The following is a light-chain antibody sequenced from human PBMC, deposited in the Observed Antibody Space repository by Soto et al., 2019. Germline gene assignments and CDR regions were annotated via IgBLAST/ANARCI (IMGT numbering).Light chain of an antibody. CDR3: GTWDSSLSAVV. Sequence: QSVLTQPPSVSAAPGQKVTISCSGSSSNIGNNYVSWYQQLPGTAPKLLIYDNNKRPSGIPDRFSGSKSGTPATLGITGLQTGDEXDYYCGTWDSSLSAVVFGGGTKLTVX. CDR1: SSNIGNNY. J-gene: IGLJ2*01. V-gene: IGLV1-51*01. CDR2: DNN.